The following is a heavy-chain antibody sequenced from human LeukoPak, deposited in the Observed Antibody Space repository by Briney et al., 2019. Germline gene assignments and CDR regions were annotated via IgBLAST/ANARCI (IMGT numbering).Heavy chain of an antibody. CDR2: IYYSGST. J-gene: IGHJ1*01. D-gene: IGHD6-13*01. V-gene: IGHV4-39*07. CDR1: GGSISSSSYY. Sequence: PSETLSLTCTVSGGSISSSSYYWGWIRQPPGKGLEWIGSIYYSGSTYYNPSLKSRVTMSVDTSKNQFSLKLSSVTAADTAVYYCARGLTSGSSSWYYDAEYFQHWGQGTLVTVSS. CDR3: ARGLTSGSSSWYYDAEYFQH.